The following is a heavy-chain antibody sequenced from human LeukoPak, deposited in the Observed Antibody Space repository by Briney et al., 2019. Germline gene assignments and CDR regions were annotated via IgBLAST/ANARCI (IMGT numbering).Heavy chain of an antibody. V-gene: IGHV4-59*12. Sequence: PSETLSLTCTVSGGSITGYYWSWIRQPPGKGLEWIGYIYYSGSTNYNPSLKSRVTISVDTSENQFSLNLNSVTAADTAVYFCAREPSWLPHFDLWGRGTLVTVSS. CDR1: GGSITGYY. J-gene: IGHJ2*01. D-gene: IGHD6-13*01. CDR3: AREPSWLPHFDL. CDR2: IYYSGST.